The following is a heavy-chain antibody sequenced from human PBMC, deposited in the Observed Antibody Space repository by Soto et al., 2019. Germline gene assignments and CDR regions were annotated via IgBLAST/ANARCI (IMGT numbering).Heavy chain of an antibody. D-gene: IGHD3-3*01. Sequence: QLHLVQSGAVVKKPGASVTVSCSASGYPVTAYYMHWVRQAPGRGLEWMGGINPATGAAKYTQTYQGRVPMTRTTSTSTVFMELRGLASEDTAAFYCARGGGVGVAGSAAFDMWGQGTLVTVSS. CDR2: INPATGAA. J-gene: IGHJ3*02. CDR3: ARGGGVGVAGSAAFDM. CDR1: GYPVTAYY. V-gene: IGHV1-2*02.